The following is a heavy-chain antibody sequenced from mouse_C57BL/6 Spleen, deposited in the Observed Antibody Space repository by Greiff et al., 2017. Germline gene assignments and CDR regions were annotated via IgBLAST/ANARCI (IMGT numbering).Heavy chain of an antibody. V-gene: IGHV1-55*01. CDR2: IYPGSGST. J-gene: IGHJ3*01. CDR1: GYTFTSYW. CDR3: ARTPSYGSSPWFAY. Sequence: QVQLQQSGPELVKPGASVKISCKASGYTFTSYWITWVKQRPGQGLEWIGDIYPGSGSTNYNEKFKSKATLTVDTSSSTAYMQLSSLTSEDSAVYYCARTPSYGSSPWFAYWGQGTLVTVSA. D-gene: IGHD1-1*01.